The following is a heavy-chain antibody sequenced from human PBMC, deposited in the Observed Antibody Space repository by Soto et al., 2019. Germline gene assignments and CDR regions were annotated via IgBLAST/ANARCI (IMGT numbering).Heavy chain of an antibody. Sequence: QVQLQESGPGLVKPSQTLSLTCTVSGGSISSGDYYWNWIRQPPGKGLEWIGYIYYSGSTYYNPSLKSRITISVDTSKNQFSLKLSSVTAADTAVYYWARAGSSGSYYFDYWGQGTLVTVSS. CDR3: ARAGSSGSYYFDY. CDR2: IYYSGST. J-gene: IGHJ4*02. CDR1: GGSISSGDYY. D-gene: IGHD3-22*01. V-gene: IGHV4-30-4*01.